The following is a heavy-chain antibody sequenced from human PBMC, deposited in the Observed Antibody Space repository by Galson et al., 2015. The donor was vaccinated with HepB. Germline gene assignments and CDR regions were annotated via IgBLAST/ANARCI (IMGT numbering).Heavy chain of an antibody. Sequence: SLRLSCAASGFTVSNNHMSWVRQAPGKGLEWVSVIYTGGRTYYADSVKGRFTISRDYSKNTLYLQMNSLRDEDTALYYCARGSSVATGNFDYWGRGVLVTVSS. J-gene: IGHJ4*02. CDR3: ARGSSVATGNFDY. V-gene: IGHV3-53*01. CDR2: IYTGGRT. CDR1: GFTVSNNH. D-gene: IGHD5-12*01.